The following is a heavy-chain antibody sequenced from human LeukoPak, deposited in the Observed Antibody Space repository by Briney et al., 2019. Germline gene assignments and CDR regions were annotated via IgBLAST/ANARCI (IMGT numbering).Heavy chain of an antibody. CDR2: VYHSGST. CDR1: NGSFTEYF. Sequence: SETLSLTCAVNNGSFTEYFWSWIRQPPGKGLVWIGEVYHSGSTNYNTSLKSRLSISTDMSKKQFSLKLNSVTAADTAVYYCAREKFLGRLTRVLDTWGQGTLVTVSS. J-gene: IGHJ5*02. D-gene: IGHD3-3*01. V-gene: IGHV4-34*01. CDR3: AREKFLGRLTRVLDT.